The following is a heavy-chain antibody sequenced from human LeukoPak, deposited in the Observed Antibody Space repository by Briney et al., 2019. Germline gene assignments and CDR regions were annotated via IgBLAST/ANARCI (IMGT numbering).Heavy chain of an antibody. CDR2: IYYSRST. V-gene: IGHV4-59*01. J-gene: IGHJ4*02. CDR3: ARDVDTAMALTY. Sequence: SETLSLTCTVSGGSISSYYWSWIRQPPGKGLEWIGYIYYSRSTNYNPSLKSRVTISVDTSKNQFSLKLSSVTAADTAVYYCARDVDTAMALTYWGQGTLVTVSS. CDR1: GGSISSYY. D-gene: IGHD5-18*01.